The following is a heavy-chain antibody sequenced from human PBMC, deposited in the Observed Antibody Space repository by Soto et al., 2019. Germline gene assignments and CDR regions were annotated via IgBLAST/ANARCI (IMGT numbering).Heavy chain of an antibody. V-gene: IGHV4-59*01. Sequence: SETLSLTCTVSGGSISSYYWSWIRQPPGKGLEWIGYIYYSGSTNYNPSLKSRVTISVDTSKNQFSLKLSSVTAADTAVYYCARVGSSRWGHYFDYWGQGTLVTVSS. CDR2: IYYSGST. CDR1: GGSISSYY. J-gene: IGHJ4*02. CDR3: ARVGSSRWGHYFDY. D-gene: IGHD6-13*01.